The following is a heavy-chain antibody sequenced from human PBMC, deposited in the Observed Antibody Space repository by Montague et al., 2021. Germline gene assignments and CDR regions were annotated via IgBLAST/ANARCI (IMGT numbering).Heavy chain of an antibody. Sequence: SLRLSCAASGFSFSTHSMNWVRQAPGKGLEWVSHISSSGSTIYYADSVKGRFTISRDNAKDSLYLQMNSLRDEDTAFYYCARPYGSGIFQAWGQGTLSPSPQ. CDR2: ISSSGSTI. J-gene: IGHJ5*02. V-gene: IGHV3-48*02. CDR1: GFSFSTHS. CDR3: ARPYGSGIFQA. D-gene: IGHD3-10*01.